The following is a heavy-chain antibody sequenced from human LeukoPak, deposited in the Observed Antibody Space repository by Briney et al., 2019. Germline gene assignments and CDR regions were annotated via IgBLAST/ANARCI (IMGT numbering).Heavy chain of an antibody. V-gene: IGHV3-15*01. CDR3: TTDTLAYCGGDC. J-gene: IGHJ4*02. Sequence: GGSLRLSCAASGFTFSNAWMSWVRQAPGKGLEWVGRIKSKTDGGTTDYAAPVKGRFTISRDDSKNTLYLQMNSLKTEDTAVYYCTTDTLAYCGGDCSGQGTPVTVSS. CDR1: GFTFSNAW. D-gene: IGHD2-21*01. CDR2: IKSKTDGGTT.